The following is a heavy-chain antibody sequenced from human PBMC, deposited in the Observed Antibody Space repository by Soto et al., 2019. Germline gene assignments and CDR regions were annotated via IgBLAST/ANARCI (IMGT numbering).Heavy chain of an antibody. D-gene: IGHD6-13*01. CDR3: AREVLIAAADPYSYYGMDV. V-gene: IGHV1-69*12. Sequence: QVQLVQSGAEVKKPGSSVKVSCKASGGTFSSYAISWVRQAPGQGLEWMGGIIPIFGTANYAQKFQGRVTITADESTSTAYMELSSLRSEDTAVYYCAREVLIAAADPYSYYGMDVWGQGTTVTVSS. J-gene: IGHJ6*02. CDR1: GGTFSSYA. CDR2: IIPIFGTA.